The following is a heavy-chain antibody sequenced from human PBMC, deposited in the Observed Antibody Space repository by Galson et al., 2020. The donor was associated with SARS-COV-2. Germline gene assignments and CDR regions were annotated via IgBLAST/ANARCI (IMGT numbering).Heavy chain of an antibody. V-gene: IGHV4-34*01. CDR2: INHSGNT. Sequence: SQASETLSLTCAVYGGSFSGYYWSWIRQPPGKGLEWIGEINHSGNTNYNPSLKSRVTISVDTSKNQFSLKLSSVTAADTAVYYCARGWPVTTFYYYYGMDVWGQGTTVTVSS. CDR1: GGSFSGYY. D-gene: IGHD4-17*01. CDR3: ARGWPVTTFYYYYGMDV. J-gene: IGHJ6*02.